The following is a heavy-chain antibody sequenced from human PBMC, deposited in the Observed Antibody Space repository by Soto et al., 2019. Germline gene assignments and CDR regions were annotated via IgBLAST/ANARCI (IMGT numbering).Heavy chain of an antibody. D-gene: IGHD2-15*01. CDR2: ISAYNGNT. Sequence: GASVKVSCKASGYTFTSYGIGWVRQAPGQGLEWMGWISAYNGNTNYAQKLQGRVTMTTDTSTSTAYMELRSLRSDDTAVYYCARDIQYCSGGSCLDYYYYYGMDVWGQGTTVTVSS. CDR3: ARDIQYCSGGSCLDYYYYYGMDV. V-gene: IGHV1-18*04. CDR1: GYTFTSYG. J-gene: IGHJ6*02.